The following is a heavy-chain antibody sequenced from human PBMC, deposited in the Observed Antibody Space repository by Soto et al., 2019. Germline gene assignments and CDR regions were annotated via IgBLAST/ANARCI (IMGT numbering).Heavy chain of an antibody. V-gene: IGHV3-30*03. CDR3: PSGIKGGLDA. J-gene: IGHJ5*02. CDR2: ISYDGRNK. Sequence: QVQLAESGGGLVQPGRSLRLSCATSGFVSNDYDIHWVRQAPGKGLAWLASISYDGRNKYYADSVKGRFTISRDNSKNALSLQINSLGAEDTAVYYCPSGIKGGLDAWGPGTLVTVSS. D-gene: IGHD1-1*01. CDR1: GFVSNDYD.